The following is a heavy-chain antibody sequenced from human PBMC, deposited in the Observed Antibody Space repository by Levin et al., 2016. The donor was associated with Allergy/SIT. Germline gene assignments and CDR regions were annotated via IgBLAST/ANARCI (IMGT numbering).Heavy chain of an antibody. J-gene: IGHJ4*02. D-gene: IGHD2-21*02. CDR1: GFTFSDYY. V-gene: IGHV3-11*04. CDR3: VKYGDAWSEFDY. Sequence: GESLKISCAASGFTFSDYYMSWIRQAPGKGLEWVSYISSSGSTIYYADSVKGRFTISRDNAKNSVYLQMNSLRADDTAVYYCVKYGDAWSEFDYWGQGTLVTVSS. CDR2: ISSSGSTI.